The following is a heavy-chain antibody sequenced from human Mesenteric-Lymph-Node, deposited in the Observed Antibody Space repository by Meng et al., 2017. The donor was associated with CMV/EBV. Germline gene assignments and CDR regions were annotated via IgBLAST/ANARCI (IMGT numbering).Heavy chain of an antibody. V-gene: IGHV3-53*01. Sequence: GGSLRLSCEVSGFAVDTNYMNWARQAPGKGLEWVSIIYATGSTDYADSVKGRFTISRDISKNTLFLQMDNLRAEDTALYYCARAARYLRTISPPAEAFDIWGQGTLVTVSS. J-gene: IGHJ3*02. CDR3: ARAARYLRTISPPAEAFDI. CDR1: GFAVDTNY. CDR2: IYATGST. D-gene: IGHD2/OR15-2a*01.